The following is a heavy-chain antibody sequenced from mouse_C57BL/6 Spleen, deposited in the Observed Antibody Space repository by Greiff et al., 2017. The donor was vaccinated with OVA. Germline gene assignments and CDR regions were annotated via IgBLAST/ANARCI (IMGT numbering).Heavy chain of an antibody. Sequence: EVKLMESGPELVKPGASVKIPCKASGYTFTDYNMDWVKQSHGKSLEWIGDINPNNGGTIYNQKFKGKATLTVDKSSSTAYMELRSLTSEDTAVYYCARAHYGSRYFDYWGQGTTLTVSS. V-gene: IGHV1-18*01. CDR3: ARAHYGSRYFDY. CDR1: GYTFTDYN. CDR2: INPNNGGT. J-gene: IGHJ2*01. D-gene: IGHD1-1*01.